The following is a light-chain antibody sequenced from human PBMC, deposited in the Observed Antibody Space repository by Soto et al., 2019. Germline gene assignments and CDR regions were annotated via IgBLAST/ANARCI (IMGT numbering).Light chain of an antibody. Sequence: QSALTQPRSVSGAPGQAATISCTGTSSDVGAYKYVSWYQQHPGKAPKLMIYDVSKRPSGVPDRFSGSKSGNTASLTISGLQAEDEADYYCCSYTGTYTSSVFGTGTKVTVL. J-gene: IGLJ1*01. V-gene: IGLV2-11*01. CDR3: CSYTGTYTSSV. CDR2: DVS. CDR1: SSDVGAYKY.